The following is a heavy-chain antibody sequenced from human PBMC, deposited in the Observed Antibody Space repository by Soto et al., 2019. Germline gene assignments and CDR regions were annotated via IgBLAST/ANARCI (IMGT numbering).Heavy chain of an antibody. CDR1: GGSISSYY. J-gene: IGHJ4*02. V-gene: IGHV4-59*01. CDR2: IYYSGST. Sequence: QVQLQESGPGLVKPSETLSLTCTVSGGSISSYYWSWIRQPPGKGLEWIGYIYYSGSTNYNPSLKRRVPLSVDTSKNHFSLKLSSVTAADGAVYYCAGGEYYYGSGSYGGNYWGQGTLVTVSS. D-gene: IGHD3-10*01. CDR3: AGGEYYYGSGSYGGNY.